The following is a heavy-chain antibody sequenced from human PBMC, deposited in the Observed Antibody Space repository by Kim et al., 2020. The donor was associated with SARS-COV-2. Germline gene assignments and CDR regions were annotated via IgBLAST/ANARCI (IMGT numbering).Heavy chain of an antibody. CDR1: GFIFGDYA. Sequence: GGSLRLSCAASGFIFGDYAMHWVRQAPGKGLEWVSGITWNSGHIDYADSVKGRFTISRDNAKNSLFLQMNSLRTEDTALYYCARASKVDAFDIWGQGTMV. CDR2: ITWNSGHI. J-gene: IGHJ3*02. CDR3: ARASKVDAFDI. V-gene: IGHV3-9*01.